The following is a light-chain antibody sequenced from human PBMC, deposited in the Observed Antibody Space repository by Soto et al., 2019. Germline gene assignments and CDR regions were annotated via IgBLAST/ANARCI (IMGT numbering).Light chain of an antibody. CDR1: SSDVSGYNY. Sequence: QSALTQPASVSGSPGQSITISCTGTSSDVSGYNYVSWYQHHPGKAPKLIIYEVNNRPSGVSNRFSGSTSGNTASLTISGLQAEDEADYYCSSYTTSSTLVFGGGTKLTVL. J-gene: IGLJ3*02. CDR2: EVN. CDR3: SSYTTSSTLV. V-gene: IGLV2-14*01.